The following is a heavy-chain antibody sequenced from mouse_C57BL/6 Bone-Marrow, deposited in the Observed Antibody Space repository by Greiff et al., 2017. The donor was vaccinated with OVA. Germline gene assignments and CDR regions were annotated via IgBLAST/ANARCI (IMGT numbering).Heavy chain of an antibody. CDR3: AGDEGGAWFAY. Sequence: QVQLQQPGAELVMPGASVKLSCKASGYTFTSYWMHWVKQRPGQGLEWIGEIDPSDSYTNYNQKFKGKATLTVDKSSSTAYVQLSSLTSEDAAVDYYAGDEGGAWFAYWGQGTLVTVSA. V-gene: IGHV1-69*01. CDR2: IDPSDSYT. CDR1: GYTFTSYW. J-gene: IGHJ3*01.